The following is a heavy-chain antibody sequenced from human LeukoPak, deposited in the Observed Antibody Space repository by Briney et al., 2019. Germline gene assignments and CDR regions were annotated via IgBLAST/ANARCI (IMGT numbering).Heavy chain of an antibody. V-gene: IGHV4-38-2*02. CDR1: GYSISSGYY. D-gene: IGHD5-24*01. CDR3: ARTWMATITGGFYY. CDR2: IYHSGST. J-gene: IGHJ4*02. Sequence: SETLSLTCSVSGYSISSGYYWGWIRQPPGKGLEWIGSIYHSGSTYYNPSLKSRVTISVDTSKNKFSLKLSSVTAADTAVYYCARTWMATITGGFYYWGQGTLVTVSS.